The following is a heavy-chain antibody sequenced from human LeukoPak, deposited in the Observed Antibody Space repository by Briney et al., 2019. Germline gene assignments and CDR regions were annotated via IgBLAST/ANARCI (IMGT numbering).Heavy chain of an antibody. Sequence: GGSLRLSCAASGFSFSSYSMNWVRRAPGKGLECISYISSSGSIVNYADAVKGRFTISRDNGKNSLYLQMNSLRAEDTAVYYCARVMEDCTNGVCQIYYYYGMDVWGQGTTVTVSS. V-gene: IGHV3-48*01. CDR3: ARVMEDCTNGVCQIYYYYGMDV. J-gene: IGHJ6*02. D-gene: IGHD2-8*01. CDR2: ISSSGSIV. CDR1: GFSFSSYS.